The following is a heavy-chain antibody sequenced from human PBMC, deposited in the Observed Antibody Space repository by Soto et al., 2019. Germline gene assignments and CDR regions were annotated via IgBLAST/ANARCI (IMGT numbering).Heavy chain of an antibody. D-gene: IGHD2-21*01. V-gene: IGHV3-23*01. CDR1: GFTFSSYA. CDR2: ISGSGGTA. CDR3: AKVRFPNCGGDCYLNFAP. Sequence: EVQLLESGGGLGQPGGSLRLSCAASGFTFSSYAMSWVRQAPGKGLEWVSSISGSGGTAYYADSVKGRFTISRDNSKNTLYLQMNSLSAEDAAISSCAKVRFPNCGGDCYLNFAPWGQGTLVTVSS. J-gene: IGHJ5*02.